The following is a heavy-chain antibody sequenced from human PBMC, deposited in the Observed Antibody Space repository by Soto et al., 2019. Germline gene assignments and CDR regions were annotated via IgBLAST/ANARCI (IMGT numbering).Heavy chain of an antibody. D-gene: IGHD2-21*02. CDR2: IDPSDSYT. J-gene: IGHJ6*02. Sequence: PGESLKISCKGSGYSFTSYWISWVRQMPGKGLEWMGRIDPSDSYTNYSPSFQGHVTISADKSISTAYLQWSSLKASDTAMYYCARSHIVVVTAIVMGDYYYGMDVWGQGTTVTVSS. CDR1: GYSFTSYW. V-gene: IGHV5-10-1*01. CDR3: ARSHIVVVTAIVMGDYYYGMDV.